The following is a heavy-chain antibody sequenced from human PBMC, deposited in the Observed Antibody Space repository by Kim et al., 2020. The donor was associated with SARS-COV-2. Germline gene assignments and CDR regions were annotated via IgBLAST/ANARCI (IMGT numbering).Heavy chain of an antibody. Sequence: SETLSRTCAVYGGSFSGYYWSWIRQPPGKGLEWIGEINHSGSTNYNPSLKSRVTISVDTSKNQFSLKLSSVTAADTAVYYCARGVSGITMIVVVKPYYYYGMDVWGQGTTVTVSS. CDR2: INHSGST. CDR1: GGSFSGYY. J-gene: IGHJ6*02. V-gene: IGHV4-34*01. D-gene: IGHD3-22*01. CDR3: ARGVSGITMIVVVKPYYYYGMDV.